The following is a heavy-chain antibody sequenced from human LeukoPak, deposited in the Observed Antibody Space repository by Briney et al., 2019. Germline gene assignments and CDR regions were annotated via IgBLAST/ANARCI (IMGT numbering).Heavy chain of an antibody. CDR3: ARGSGYGSGGMDV. CDR1: GFTFSSYA. CDR2: ISYDGSNK. J-gene: IGHJ6*02. V-gene: IGHV3-30-3*01. D-gene: IGHD5-24*01. Sequence: GALRLSCAASGFTFSSYAMHWVRQAPGRGLEWVAVISYDGSNKYYADSVKGRFTISRDNSKNTLYLQMNSLRAEDTAVYYCARGSGYGSGGMDVWGQGTTVTVSS.